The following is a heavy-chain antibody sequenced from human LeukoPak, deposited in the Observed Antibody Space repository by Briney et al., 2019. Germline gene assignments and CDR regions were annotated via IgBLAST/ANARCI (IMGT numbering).Heavy chain of an antibody. V-gene: IGHV3-23*01. CDR3: AKSPLRTRILLDY. Sequence: PGGSLRLSCAASGFTFNRYNMNWVRRAPGKGLEWVSTISSSGGSTYYADSVKGRSTISRDNSKNTLYLQMNSLRADDTAVYYCAKSPLRTRILLDYWGQGTLVTVSS. CDR2: ISSSGGST. CDR1: GFTFNRYN. J-gene: IGHJ4*02. D-gene: IGHD3-3*01.